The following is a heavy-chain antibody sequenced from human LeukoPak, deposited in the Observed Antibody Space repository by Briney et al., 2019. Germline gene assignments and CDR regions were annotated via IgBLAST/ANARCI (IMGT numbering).Heavy chain of an antibody. CDR2: IWYDGSNK. V-gene: IGHV3-33*01. CDR3: ARARIAVAGTYPLGYGMDV. Sequence: GGSLRLSCAASGFTFSSYGMHWVRQAPGKGLEWVAVIWYDGSNKYYADSVKGRFTISRDNSKNTLYLQMNSLRAEDTAVYYCARARIAVAGTYPLGYGMDVWGQGTTVTVSS. CDR1: GFTFSSYG. J-gene: IGHJ6*02. D-gene: IGHD6-19*01.